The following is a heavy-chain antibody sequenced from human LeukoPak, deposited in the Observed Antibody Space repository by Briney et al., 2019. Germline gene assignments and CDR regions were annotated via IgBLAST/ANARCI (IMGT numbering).Heavy chain of an antibody. D-gene: IGHD2-2*01. CDR2: IRYDGSNE. CDR1: GFTFSSFG. V-gene: IGHV3-30*02. Sequence: PGGSLRLSRAASGFTFSSFGMHWVRPAPGEGLEWVTFIRYDGSNEYYADSVKGRFSISRDNSRNTLSLQMNSLRPEDTAVYYCAKDQQQSWSSTFDYWGQGTLVTVSS. J-gene: IGHJ4*02. CDR3: AKDQQQSWSSTFDY.